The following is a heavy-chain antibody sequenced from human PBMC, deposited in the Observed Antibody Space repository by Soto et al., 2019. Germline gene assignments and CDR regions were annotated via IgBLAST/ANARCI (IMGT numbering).Heavy chain of an antibody. CDR1: GFTFSSYS. V-gene: IGHV3-21*01. D-gene: IGHD2-15*01. CDR2: ISSSSSYI. Sequence: GGSLRLSCAASGFTFSSYSMNWVRQAPGKGLEWVSSISSSSSYIYYADSVKGRFTIARDNAKNSLYLKMNSLRAEDTAVYYCASPLALGYCSGGSCYRSHYYMDVWGKGTTVTVSS. J-gene: IGHJ6*03. CDR3: ASPLALGYCSGGSCYRSHYYMDV.